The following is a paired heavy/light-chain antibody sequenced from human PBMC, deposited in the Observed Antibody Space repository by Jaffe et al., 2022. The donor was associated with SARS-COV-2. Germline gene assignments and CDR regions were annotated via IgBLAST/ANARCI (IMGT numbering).Light chain of an antibody. J-gene: IGKJ2*01. CDR1: QTISNRY. V-gene: IGKV3-20*01. CDR3: QHYGTSPPMYS. CDR2: GAS. Sequence: EIVLTQSPGTLSLSPGERATLSCRASQTISNRYLAWYQQKPGQPPRLLIYGASRRDTGIPDKFSGSGSGTDFTLTISRLEPEDFAVYYCQHYGTSPPMYSFGQGTKLEL.
Heavy chain of an antibody. CDR3: ARGLLRIDLERATRYSYMDV. Sequence: QVQLHQWGAGLLKPSETLSLTCAVSGGPSSGFSWSWIRQPPGKGLEWIGEINDSGSANYNPSLRSRVSISGETPKTQISLRLTSVTAADTAVYYCARGLLRIDLERATRYSYMDVWGKATTVTVSS. J-gene: IGHJ6*03. CDR2: INDSGSA. V-gene: IGHV4-34*01. CDR1: GGPSSGFS. D-gene: IGHD2-15*01.